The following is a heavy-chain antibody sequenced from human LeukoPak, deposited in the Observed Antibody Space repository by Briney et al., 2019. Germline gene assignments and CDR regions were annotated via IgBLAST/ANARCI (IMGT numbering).Heavy chain of an antibody. CDR1: GYTFTSYG. CDR3: ASDFWSGYYRPYYYGMDV. D-gene: IGHD3-3*01. J-gene: IGHJ6*02. V-gene: IGHV1-18*01. Sequence: ASVKVSCKASGYTFTSYGISWERQAPGQGLEWMGWISAYNGNTNYAQKLQGRVTMTTDTSTSTAYMGLRSLRSDDTAVYYCASDFWSGYYRPYYYGMDVWGQGTTVTVSS. CDR2: ISAYNGNT.